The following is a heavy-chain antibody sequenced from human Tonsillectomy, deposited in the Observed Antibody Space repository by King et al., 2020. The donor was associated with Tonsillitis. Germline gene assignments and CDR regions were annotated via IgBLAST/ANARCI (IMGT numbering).Heavy chain of an antibody. V-gene: IGHV4-38-2*02. CDR1: GYSTNSSYY. CDR3: ARAVDLTIFGVADRRLYYFDY. J-gene: IGHJ4*02. Sequence: VQLQESGPGLVKPSETLSLTCTFSGYSTNSSYYWGWIRQPPGKGLEWIGSMSHSGTTYYKPSLESRVTMSEDTSKNQFSLRLRSVTAADTAVYFCARAVDLTIFGVADRRLYYFDYWGQGTLVTVSS. CDR2: MSHSGTT. D-gene: IGHD3-3*01.